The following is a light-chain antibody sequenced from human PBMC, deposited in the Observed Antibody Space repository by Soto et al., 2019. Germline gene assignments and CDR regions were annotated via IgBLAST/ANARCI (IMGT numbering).Light chain of an antibody. Sequence: ETVLTQSPGTLSLSPGERATLSCRASQSVSSSYLAWYQQKPGQAPRLLIYGASSRATGIPDRFSGSGSGTDFTLTISRLEPEDFAVYYCQQYDSSPITFGQGTRLES. CDR3: QQYDSSPIT. J-gene: IGKJ5*01. V-gene: IGKV3-20*01. CDR1: QSVSSSY. CDR2: GAS.